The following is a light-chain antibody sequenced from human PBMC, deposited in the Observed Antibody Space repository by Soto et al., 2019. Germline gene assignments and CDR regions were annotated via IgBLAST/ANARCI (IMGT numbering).Light chain of an antibody. J-gene: IGKJ2*01. Sequence: EIVLTQSPGTLSLSPGERATLSCRASQTVTSDYLAWYQQKPGQAPRLLIYGASSRATGIPDRFSGSGSGTDFTLTISRLEPEDFAVYHCQQYGGSPPYTFGQGTKLEIK. CDR1: QTVTSDY. CDR3: QQYGGSPPYT. V-gene: IGKV3-20*01. CDR2: GAS.